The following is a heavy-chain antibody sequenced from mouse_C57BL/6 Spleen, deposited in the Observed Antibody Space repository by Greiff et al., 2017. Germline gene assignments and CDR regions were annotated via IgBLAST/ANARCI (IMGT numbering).Heavy chain of an antibody. Sequence: EVNLVESGGGLVQPGGSLSLSCAASGFTFTDYYMSWVRQPPGKALEWLGFIRNKANGYTTEYSASVKGRFTISRDNSQSILYLQMNALRAEDSATYYCARYHYGNGFAYWGQGTLVTVSA. CDR2: IRNKANGYTT. D-gene: IGHD2-1*01. CDR1: GFTFTDYY. V-gene: IGHV7-3*01. CDR3: ARYHYGNGFAY. J-gene: IGHJ3*01.